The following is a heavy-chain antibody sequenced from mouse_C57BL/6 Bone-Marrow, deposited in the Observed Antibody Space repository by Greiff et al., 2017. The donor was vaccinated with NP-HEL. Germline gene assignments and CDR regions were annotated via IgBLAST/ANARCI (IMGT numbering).Heavy chain of an antibody. CDR1: GYTFTSYG. V-gene: IGHV1-81*01. Sequence: VQLQQSGAELARPGASVKLSCKASGYTFTSYGISWVKQRTGQGLEWIGEIYPRSGNTYYNEKFKGKATLTADKSSSTAYMELRSLTSEDSAVYFCARGTLDYWGQGTLVTVSA. CDR2: IYPRSGNT. CDR3: ARGTLDY. J-gene: IGHJ3*01. D-gene: IGHD2-14*01.